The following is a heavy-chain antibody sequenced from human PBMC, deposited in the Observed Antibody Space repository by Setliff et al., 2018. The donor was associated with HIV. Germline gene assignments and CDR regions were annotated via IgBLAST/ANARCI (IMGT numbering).Heavy chain of an antibody. D-gene: IGHD4-17*01. Sequence: PSETLSLTCTVSGGSISGYFWSWIRQPTGKGLEWIGFVYYSGRANYNPSVKSRVTISLDRSKSNFSLTLNSVTAADTAGYYCARHVTVTYRHFDHWGQGALVTVSS. J-gene: IGHJ4*02. V-gene: IGHV4-59*08. CDR1: GGSISGYF. CDR3: ARHVTVTYRHFDH. CDR2: VYYSGRA.